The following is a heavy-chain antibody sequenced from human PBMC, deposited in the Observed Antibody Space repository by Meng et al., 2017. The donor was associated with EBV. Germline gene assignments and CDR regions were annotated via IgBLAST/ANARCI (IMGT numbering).Heavy chain of an antibody. V-gene: IGHV1-69*06. D-gene: IGHD6-13*01. J-gene: IGHJ4*02. CDR1: GGTFSSYA. Sequence: QGDRGQAGAAVKEAVFSVKVSCKASGGTFSSYAISWVRQAPGQGLEWMGGIIPIFGTANYAQKFQGRVTITADKSTSTAYMELSSLRSEDTAVYYCARAEIAAAGRLDYWGQGTLVTVSS. CDR3: ARAEIAAAGRLDY. CDR2: IIPIFGTA.